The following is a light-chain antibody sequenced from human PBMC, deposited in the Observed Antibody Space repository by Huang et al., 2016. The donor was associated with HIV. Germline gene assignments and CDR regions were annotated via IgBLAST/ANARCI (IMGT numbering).Light chain of an antibody. V-gene: IGKV3-20*01. Sequence: EIVLTQSSGTLSLSPGERATLSCRASQSVSRSYLAWYQQKPGQAPRLLIYGTSSRATGIPDRFSGSGSGTDFTLTIGRLEPEDLAVYYCQQYGSLSWTFGQGTKVEIK. CDR1: QSVSRSY. CDR2: GTS. J-gene: IGKJ1*01. CDR3: QQYGSLSWT.